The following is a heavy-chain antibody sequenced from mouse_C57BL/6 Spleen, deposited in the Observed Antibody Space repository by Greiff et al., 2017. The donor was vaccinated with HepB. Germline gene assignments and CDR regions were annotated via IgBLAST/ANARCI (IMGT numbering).Heavy chain of an antibody. CDR1: GFTFSDYG. Sequence: EVQVVESGGGLVKPGGSLKLSCAASGFTFSDYGMHWVRQAPEKGLEWVAYISSGSSTIYYADTVKGRFTISRDNAKNTLFLQMTSLRSEDTAMYYCARDLITTDAWFAYWGQGTLVTVSA. CDR2: ISSGSSTI. J-gene: IGHJ3*01. CDR3: ARDLITTDAWFAY. D-gene: IGHD1-1*01. V-gene: IGHV5-17*01.